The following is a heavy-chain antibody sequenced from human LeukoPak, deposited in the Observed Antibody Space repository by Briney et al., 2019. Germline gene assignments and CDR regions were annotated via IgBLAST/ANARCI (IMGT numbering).Heavy chain of an antibody. CDR2: INWNGGST. V-gene: IGHV3-20*04. Sequence: PGGSLRLSCAASGFTFSSYAMSWVRQAPGKGLEWVSGINWNGGSTGYADSVKGRFTISRDNAKNSLYLQMNSLRAEDTALYYCAREEFRSSWYDYWGQGTLVTVSS. CDR1: GFTFSSYA. D-gene: IGHD6-13*01. J-gene: IGHJ4*02. CDR3: AREEFRSSWYDY.